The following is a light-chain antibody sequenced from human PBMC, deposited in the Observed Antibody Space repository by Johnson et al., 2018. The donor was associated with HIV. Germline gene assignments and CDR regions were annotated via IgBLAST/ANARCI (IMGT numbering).Light chain of an antibody. J-gene: IGLJ1*01. V-gene: IGLV1-51*01. Sequence: QSVLTQSPSVSAAPGQKVTISCSGSSSNIGNNYVSWYQQLPGTAPKLLIYDNNKRPSGIPDRFSGSKSGTSATLGITGLQTGDEADYYCGTWDSSLTTSYGFGTGTKV. CDR3: GTWDSSLTTSYG. CDR2: DNN. CDR1: SSNIGNNY.